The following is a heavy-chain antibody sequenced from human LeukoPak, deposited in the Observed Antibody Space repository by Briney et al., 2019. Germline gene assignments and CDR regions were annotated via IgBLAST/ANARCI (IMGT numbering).Heavy chain of an antibody. J-gene: IGHJ4*02. D-gene: IGHD5-18*01. Sequence: VSCKXSGYTFTGYYMHWVRQAPGQGLEWMGWINTNTGNPTYAQDFTGRFVFSLDTSVTTTFLEISSLKAEDTAIYYCARSSWIQQSSDFWGQGTLVTVSS. CDR3: ARSSWIQQSSDF. V-gene: IGHV7-4-1*02. CDR2: INTNTGNP. CDR1: GYTFTGYY.